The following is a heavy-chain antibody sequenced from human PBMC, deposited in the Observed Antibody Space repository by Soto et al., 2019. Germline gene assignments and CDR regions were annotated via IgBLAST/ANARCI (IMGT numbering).Heavy chain of an antibody. CDR1: GYTFTSYY. V-gene: IGHV1-69*06. D-gene: IGHD2-2*01. Sequence: SVKVSCKASGYTFTSYYMHWVRQAPGQGLEWMGGIIPIFGTANYAQKFQGRVTITADKSTSTAYMELSSLRSEDTAVYYCARFDCSSTSCSTRGYYYYYGMDVWGQGTTVTVSS. CDR3: ARFDCSSTSCSTRGYYYYYGMDV. J-gene: IGHJ6*02. CDR2: IIPIFGTA.